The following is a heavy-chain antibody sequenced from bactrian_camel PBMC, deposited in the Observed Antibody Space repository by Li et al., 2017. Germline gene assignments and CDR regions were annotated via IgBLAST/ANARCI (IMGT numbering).Heavy chain of an antibody. CDR1: GFTFSNDW. CDR3: ANEGFAY. J-gene: IGHJ6*01. Sequence: HVQLVESGGGLVQPGGSLRLSCVASGFTFSNDWMHWVRQAPGKGLEWVATIGFADGRTDSADSVKGRFIISRDNIPNMAYLQMNSLKSEDTALYYCANEGFAYWGQGTQVTVS. V-gene: IGHV3S1*01. CDR2: IGFADGRT.